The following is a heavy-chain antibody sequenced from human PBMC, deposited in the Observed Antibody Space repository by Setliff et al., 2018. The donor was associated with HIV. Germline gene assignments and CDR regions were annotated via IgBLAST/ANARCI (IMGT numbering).Heavy chain of an antibody. J-gene: IGHJ4*02. CDR2: VSSRGDT. V-gene: IGHV4-4*07. Sequence: ETLSLTCTVSDSGTYYWSWIRQPAGKGLEWIGRVSSRGDTNYNPSLKSRVTMSVDTSKSQFSLKLTSVTASDTAVYYCARAAAGNTGPFDLWGQGSPVTVSS. D-gene: IGHD4-17*01. CDR3: ARAAAGNTGPFDL. CDR1: DSGTYY.